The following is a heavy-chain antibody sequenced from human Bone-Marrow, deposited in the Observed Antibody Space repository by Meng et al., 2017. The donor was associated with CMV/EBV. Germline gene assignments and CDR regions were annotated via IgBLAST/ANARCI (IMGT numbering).Heavy chain of an antibody. J-gene: IGHJ4*02. D-gene: IGHD2-21*02. V-gene: IGHV4-61*01. Sequence: TCTVSGGSVSSGSYYWSWIRQPPGKGLEWIGYIYYSGSTNYNPSLKSRVTISVDTSKNQFSLKLSSVTAADTAVYYCARGLTDYFDYWGQGTLVTVSS. CDR2: IYYSGST. CDR1: GGSVSSGSYY. CDR3: ARGLTDYFDY.